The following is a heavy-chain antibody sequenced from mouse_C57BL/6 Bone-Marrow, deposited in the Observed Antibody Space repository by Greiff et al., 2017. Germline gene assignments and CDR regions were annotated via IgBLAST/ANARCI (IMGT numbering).Heavy chain of an antibody. Sequence: QVQLQQPGAELVRPGSSVKLSCKASGYTFTSYWMHWVKQSPIKGLEWIGNIDPSDSETHYNQKFKDKATLTVEKSSSTAYVQLSSRTSEDSAFYYYAREGYGSRGFDYWGQGTTLTVSS. J-gene: IGHJ2*01. CDR2: IDPSDSET. V-gene: IGHV1-52*01. CDR1: GYTFTSYW. CDR3: AREGYGSRGFDY. D-gene: IGHD1-1*01.